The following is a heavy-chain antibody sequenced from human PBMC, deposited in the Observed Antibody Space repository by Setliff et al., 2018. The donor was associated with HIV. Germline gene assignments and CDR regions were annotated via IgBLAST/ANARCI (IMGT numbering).Heavy chain of an antibody. J-gene: IGHJ5*02. CDR2: IKQDGSEK. V-gene: IGHV3-7*01. D-gene: IGHD3-3*01. CDR3: ATYSFWNGRELDH. Sequence: PGGSLRLSCTASEFTFSRYWMSWVRQAPGKGLEWVANIKQDGSEKYYVDSVKGRFTISRDNAKNSLYLQMDSLRAEDTAVYYCATYSFWNGRELDHWGQGTLVTVSS. CDR1: EFTFSRYW.